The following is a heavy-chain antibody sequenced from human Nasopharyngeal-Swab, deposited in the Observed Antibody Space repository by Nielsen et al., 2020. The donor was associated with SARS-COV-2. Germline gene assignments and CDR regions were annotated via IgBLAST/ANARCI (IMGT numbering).Heavy chain of an antibody. CDR3: ARAEVLNGLDY. J-gene: IGHJ4*02. CDR1: GGSISSYY. Sequence: SETLSLTCTVSGGSISSYYWSWIRQPPGKGLEWIGYIYYSGSTNYNPSLKSRVTISVDTSKNQFPLKLSSVTAADTAVYYCARAEVLNGLDYWGQGTLVTVSS. V-gene: IGHV4-59*01. D-gene: IGHD3-9*01. CDR2: IYYSGST.